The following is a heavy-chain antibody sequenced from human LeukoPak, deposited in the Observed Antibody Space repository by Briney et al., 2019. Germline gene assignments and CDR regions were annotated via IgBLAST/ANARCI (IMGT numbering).Heavy chain of an antibody. CDR1: GYTFTSYY. CDR3: ARVRVKDYDFWSGYYSNDAFDI. D-gene: IGHD3-3*01. Sequence: ASVKVSCKASGYTFTSYYMHWVRQAPAQGLEWMGIFNPSGGSTSYAQKFQGRVTMTRDTSTSTVYMELSSLRSEDTAVYYCARVRVKDYDFWSGYYSNDAFDIWGQGTMVTVSS. CDR2: FNPSGGST. V-gene: IGHV1-46*01. J-gene: IGHJ3*02.